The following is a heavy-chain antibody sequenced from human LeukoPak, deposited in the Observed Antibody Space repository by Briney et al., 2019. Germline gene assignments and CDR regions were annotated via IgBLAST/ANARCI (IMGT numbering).Heavy chain of an antibody. V-gene: IGHV4-4*07. CDR3: ARQASGAYYDFWSGYKKGTNINWFDP. CDR2: IYTSGST. CDR1: GGSISSYY. J-gene: IGHJ5*02. Sequence: SETLSLTCTVSGGSISSYYWSWIRQPAGKGLEWIGRIYTSGSTNYNPSLKSRVTMSVDTSKNQFSLKLSSVTATDTAVYYCARQASGAYYDFWSGYKKGTNINWFDPWGQGTLVTVSS. D-gene: IGHD3-3*01.